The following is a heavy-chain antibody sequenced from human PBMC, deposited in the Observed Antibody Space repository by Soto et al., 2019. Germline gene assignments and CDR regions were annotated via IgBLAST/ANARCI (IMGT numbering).Heavy chain of an antibody. CDR1: GGSISSSSYY. CDR2: IYYSGST. CDR3: ARLTNRGRIAAGPGEDY. V-gene: IGHV4-39*01. D-gene: IGHD6-13*01. Sequence: PSETLSLTCTVSGGSISSSSYYWGWIRQPPGKGLEWIGSIYYSGSTYYNPSLKSRVTISVDTSKNQFSLKLSSVTAADTAVYYCARLTNRGRIAAGPGEDYWGQGTLVTVSS. J-gene: IGHJ4*02.